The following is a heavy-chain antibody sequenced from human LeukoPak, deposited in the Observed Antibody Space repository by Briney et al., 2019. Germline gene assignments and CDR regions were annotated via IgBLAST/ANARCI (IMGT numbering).Heavy chain of an antibody. J-gene: IGHJ5*02. CDR3: VRDGQEEISANWFAL. CDR2: ISTSGDVI. Sequence: GGSLRLSCAASGFIFSDYYMSWIRQAPGKGLEWISYISTSGDVIYYADSVKGRYTMSRDNAKNSLYLQMNSLRVDDTAVYYCVRDGQEEISANWFALWGQGTLVTVSS. V-gene: IGHV3-11*01. CDR1: GFIFSDYY.